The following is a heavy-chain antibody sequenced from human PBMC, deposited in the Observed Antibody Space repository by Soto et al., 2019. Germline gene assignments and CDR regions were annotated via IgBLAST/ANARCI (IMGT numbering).Heavy chain of an antibody. D-gene: IGHD3-10*01. CDR1: GYSFTSYW. CDR2: IDPSDSYT. V-gene: IGHV5-10-1*01. CDR3: AGFDGSGSYMGWFDP. J-gene: IGHJ5*02. Sequence: GESLKISCKGSGYSFTSYWVSWVRQMPGKGLEWMGYIDPSDSYTNYSPSFQGHVTISADKSINTAYLQWSSLKASDTAMYYCAGFDGSGSYMGWFDPWGQGTLVTVSS.